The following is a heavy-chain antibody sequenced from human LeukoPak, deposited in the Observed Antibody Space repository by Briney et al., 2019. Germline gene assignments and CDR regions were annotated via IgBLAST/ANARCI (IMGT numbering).Heavy chain of an antibody. CDR3: ARGGYCSGGSCYPSLTTFDM. CDR1: GFTFSSYN. J-gene: IGHJ3*02. V-gene: IGHV3-21*01. CDR2: ISSSSSYI. D-gene: IGHD2-15*01. Sequence: GGSLRLSCAASGFTFSSYNMNWVRQAPGKGLEWVSSISSSSSYIYYADSVRGRFTISRDNAKNSLYLQMNSLRAEDTAVYYCARGGYCSGGSCYPSLTTFDMWGQGTMVTVSS.